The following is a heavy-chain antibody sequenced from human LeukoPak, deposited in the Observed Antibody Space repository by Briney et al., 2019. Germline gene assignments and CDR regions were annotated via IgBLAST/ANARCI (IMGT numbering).Heavy chain of an antibody. CDR2: VKSKSDGGSI. J-gene: IGHJ4*02. Sequence: GGSLRLCCAASDFTFRSAWMSWVRQAPGKGLEWVGRVKSKSDGGSIDYAAPVKGRFTISRDDSKNMLYLQMDSLKTDDTAVYYCATDTRVLGASIDYWGQGILVTVSS. CDR1: DFTFRSAW. V-gene: IGHV3-15*07. D-gene: IGHD1-26*01. CDR3: ATDTRVLGASIDY.